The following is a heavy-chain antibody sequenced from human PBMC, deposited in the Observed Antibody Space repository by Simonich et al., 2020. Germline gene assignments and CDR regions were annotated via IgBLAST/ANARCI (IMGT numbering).Heavy chain of an antibody. D-gene: IGHD1-1*01. Sequence: EVQLVESGGGVVRPGGSLRLSCAASGFNFNNYGMSWVRQAPGKGLEEISCINWNGGSTGYADSVKGRFTISRDNAKNSLYLQMNSLRAEDTALYHCARGRNDFDYWGQGTLVTVSS. CDR3: ARGRNDFDY. CDR2: INWNGGST. J-gene: IGHJ4*02. CDR1: GFNFNNYG. V-gene: IGHV3-20*01.